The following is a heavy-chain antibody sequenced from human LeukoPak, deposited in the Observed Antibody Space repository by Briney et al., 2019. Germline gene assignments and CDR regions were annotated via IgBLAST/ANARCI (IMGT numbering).Heavy chain of an antibody. V-gene: IGHV4-39*07. CDR1: GGSISSSSYY. D-gene: IGHD3-22*01. Sequence: SETLSLTCTVSGGSISSSSYYWGWIRQPPGKGLEWIGSIYYSGSTYYNPSLKSRVTIPVDTSKNQFSLKLSSVTAADTAVYYCASYYYDSSGYPAYFDYWGQGTLVTVSS. CDR3: ASYYYDSSGYPAYFDY. J-gene: IGHJ4*02. CDR2: IYYSGST.